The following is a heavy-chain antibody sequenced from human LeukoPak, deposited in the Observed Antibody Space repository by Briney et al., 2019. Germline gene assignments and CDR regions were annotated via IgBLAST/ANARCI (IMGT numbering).Heavy chain of an antibody. CDR1: ADSISSFY. Sequence: SETLSLTCTVSADSISSFYWGWIRQPPGKGLEWIAYIHSVGHSNYNPSLKSRVPMSIDTSKKQFSLKVTSVTATDTAVYYCARHITNSGCAFDLWGRGTLVTVSS. V-gene: IGHV4-59*08. CDR3: ARHITNSGCAFDL. CDR2: IHSVGHS. J-gene: IGHJ2*01. D-gene: IGHD3-10*01.